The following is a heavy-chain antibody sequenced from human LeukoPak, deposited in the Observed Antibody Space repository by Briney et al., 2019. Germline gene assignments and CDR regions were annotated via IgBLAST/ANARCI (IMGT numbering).Heavy chain of an antibody. V-gene: IGHV3-53*01. CDR2: IYSGGST. Sequence: PGGSLRLSCAASGFTVSSNYMSWVRQAPGKGLEWVSVIYSGGSTYYADSVKGRFTISRDNSKNTLYLQMNSLRAEDTAVYYCAKPQSVYDPYILLRYFDWLLAFDYWGQGTLVTVSS. CDR3: AKPQSVYDPYILLRYFDWLLAFDY. CDR1: GFTVSSNY. J-gene: IGHJ4*02. D-gene: IGHD3-9*01.